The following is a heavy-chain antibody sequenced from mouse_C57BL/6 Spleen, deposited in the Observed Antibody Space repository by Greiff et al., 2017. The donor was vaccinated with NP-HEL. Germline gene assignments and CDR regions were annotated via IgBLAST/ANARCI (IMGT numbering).Heavy chain of an antibody. J-gene: IGHJ2*01. V-gene: IGHV1-61*01. Sequence: QVQLQQPGAELVRPGSSVKLSCKASGYTFTSYWMDWVKQRPGQGLEWIGNIYPSDSETHYNQKFKDKATLTVDKSSSTAYMQLSSLTSEDSAVYYCARQNYGSSPYYFDYWGQGTTLTVSS. CDR3: ARQNYGSSPYYFDY. CDR1: GYTFTSYW. CDR2: IYPSDSET. D-gene: IGHD1-1*01.